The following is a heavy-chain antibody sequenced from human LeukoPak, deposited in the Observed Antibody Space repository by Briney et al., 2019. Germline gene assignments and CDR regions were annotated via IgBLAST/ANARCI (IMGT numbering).Heavy chain of an antibody. Sequence: RGESLKISCKGSGYSFSSYWIGWVRQMPGKGLEWMGIIYPGDSDTRYSPSFQGQVTVSADKSISTAYLQWSSLKASDTAIYYCAREYGYCNNASCAFDPRGQGTLVTVSS. CDR1: GYSFSSYW. CDR3: AREYGYCNNASCAFDP. V-gene: IGHV5-51*01. CDR2: IYPGDSDT. J-gene: IGHJ5*02. D-gene: IGHD2-2*01.